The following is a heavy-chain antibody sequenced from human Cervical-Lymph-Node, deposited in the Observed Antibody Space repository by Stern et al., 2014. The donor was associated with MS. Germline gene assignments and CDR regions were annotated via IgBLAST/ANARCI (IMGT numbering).Heavy chain of an antibody. Sequence: HVQLVESGGGVVQPGRSLSLSCVASGFTFRTYAMHWVRQAPGKGLEWVAFVSYDGTQRNSTDSVKARFTISRDNSKNTLYLHMNSLRDEDTAVYFCARGGRGVGLEYWGQGALVTVSS. D-gene: IGHD3-10*01. J-gene: IGHJ4*02. CDR2: VSYDGTQR. V-gene: IGHV3-30-3*01. CDR1: GFTFRTYA. CDR3: ARGGRGVGLEY.